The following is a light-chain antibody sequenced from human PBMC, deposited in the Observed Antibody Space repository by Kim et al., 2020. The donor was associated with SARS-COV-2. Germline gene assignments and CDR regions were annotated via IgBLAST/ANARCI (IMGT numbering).Light chain of an antibody. CDR3: QQSYRTGVT. J-gene: IGKJ4*01. V-gene: IGKV1-39*01. CDR2: AAS. CDR1: QSISSY. Sequence: DIQMTQSPSSLSASVGDRVTITCRASQSISSYLNWYQQKPGKAPKLLIYAASSLQSGVPSRFSGSGSGTDFTLTISSLQPEDFATYYCQQSYRTGVTFGGGTKVYIK.